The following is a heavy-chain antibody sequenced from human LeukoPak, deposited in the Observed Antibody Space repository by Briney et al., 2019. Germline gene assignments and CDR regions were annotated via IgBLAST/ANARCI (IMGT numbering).Heavy chain of an antibody. CDR2: ISGSGGST. CDR1: GLTFSSYA. D-gene: IGHD5-24*01. V-gene: IGHV3-23*01. J-gene: IGHJ3*02. CDR3: AKDTSLYGYNYAFDI. Sequence: GGSLRLFCAASGLTFSSYAMSWVRQAPGKGLELASAISGSGGSTYYADSVKGRFTISRDNSKNTLYLQMNSLRAEDTAVYYCAKDTSLYGYNYAFDIWGQGTMVTVSS.